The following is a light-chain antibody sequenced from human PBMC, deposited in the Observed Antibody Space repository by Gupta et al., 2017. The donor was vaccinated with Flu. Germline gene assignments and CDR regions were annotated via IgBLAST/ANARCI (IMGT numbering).Light chain of an antibody. V-gene: IGLV2-14*04. CDR2: DVT. Sequence: GGGSDYVSWYQQHPDKAPKLIIYDVTNRPSGVSSRFSGSKSGNTASLTISGLQAEDETDYYCSSYTSGSTFYVFGTGTKVTVL. CDR1: GGGSDY. CDR3: SSYTSGSTFYV. J-gene: IGLJ1*01.